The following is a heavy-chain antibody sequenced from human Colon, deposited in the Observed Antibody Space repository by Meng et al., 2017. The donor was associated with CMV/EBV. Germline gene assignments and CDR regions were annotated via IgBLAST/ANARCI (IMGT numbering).Heavy chain of an antibody. CDR2: IYDSGST. CDR3: ASEGRRCTSLPPYFHYYGVDV. D-gene: IGHD2-15*01. V-gene: IGHV4-59*01. J-gene: IGHJ6*02. CDR1: GGSISSYY. Sequence: SETLSLTCTVSGGSISSYYWTCIRQPPGKGREWIGFIYDSGSTNYHPSLKSQFTLSLDSSKNQFSLKLNSVTAADTAVYYCASEGRRCTSLPPYFHYYGVDVWGQGTTVTVSS.